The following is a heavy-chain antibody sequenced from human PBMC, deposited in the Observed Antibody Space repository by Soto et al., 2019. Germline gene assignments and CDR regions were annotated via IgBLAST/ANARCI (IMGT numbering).Heavy chain of an antibody. CDR2: INPSGDRT. D-gene: IGHD2-2*01. J-gene: IGHJ4*02. CDR3: ARVDLGYCSSSSCRDFDY. V-gene: IGHV3-23*01. Sequence: EVQLLESGGGLVQPGGSLRLSCAASGFTFSNYAMSWVRQAPGEGLEWVSDINPSGDRTYYADSVKGRFTISRVNSRNILYMQMNSLEVEDSAIFYCARVDLGYCSSSSCRDFDYWGRGTLVTVSS. CDR1: GFTFSNYA.